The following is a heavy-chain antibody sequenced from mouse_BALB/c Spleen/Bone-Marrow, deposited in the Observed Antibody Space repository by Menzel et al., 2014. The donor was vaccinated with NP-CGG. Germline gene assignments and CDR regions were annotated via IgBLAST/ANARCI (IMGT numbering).Heavy chain of an antibody. CDR3: ASNWDYAMDY. V-gene: IGHV2-2*02. J-gene: IGHJ4*01. D-gene: IGHD4-1*01. CDR1: GFSLTSYG. Sequence: VKVVESGPGLVQPSQSLSITCTVSGFSLTSYGVHWVRQSPGKGLEWLGVIWSGGSTDYNAAFISRLSITKDNSKSQVFFKMNSQQANDTAIYYCASNWDYAMDYWGQGTSVTVSS. CDR2: IWSGGST.